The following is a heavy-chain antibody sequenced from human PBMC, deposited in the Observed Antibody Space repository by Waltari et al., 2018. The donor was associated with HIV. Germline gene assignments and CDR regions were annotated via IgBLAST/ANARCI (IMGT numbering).Heavy chain of an antibody. CDR1: GYPLTTPH. D-gene: IGHD1-26*01. V-gene: IGHV1-8*01. Sequence: HVQLVQSGAGVKQPGASMQLPGKAFGYPLTTPHIYWARPGPGQGLEWMGWMNPNTGDTAYAKKFQGRVTMTRNTSMGTTYMELSSLRSEDTAVYYCARVRRPSGSYYLSYWGQGTLVTVSS. J-gene: IGHJ4*02. CDR3: ARVRRPSGSYYLSY. CDR2: MNPNTGDT.